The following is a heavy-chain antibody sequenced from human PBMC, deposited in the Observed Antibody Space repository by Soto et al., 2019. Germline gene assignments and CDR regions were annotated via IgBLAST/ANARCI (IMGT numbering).Heavy chain of an antibody. V-gene: IGHV3-30*18. CDR1: GFTFSNYA. Sequence: PGGSLRLSCVASGFTFSNYAMHWVRQAPGKGLEWVAIVSYDGDNEYYADSVRGRFFISRDNSRNTLYLQTSSLRAEDTAVYYCVKTGSYSYYFDYWGQGTLVTVSS. CDR2: VSYDGDNE. J-gene: IGHJ4*02. CDR3: VKTGSYSYYFDY. D-gene: IGHD1-26*01.